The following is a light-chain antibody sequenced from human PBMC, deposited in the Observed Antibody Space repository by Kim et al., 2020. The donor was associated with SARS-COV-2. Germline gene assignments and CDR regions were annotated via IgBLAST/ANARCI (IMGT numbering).Light chain of an antibody. CDR2: EAS. CDR1: QDIFNC. CDR3: LQTCVFPTH. J-gene: IGKJ4*01. Sequence: SVGDRVTITCRASQDIFNCVAWYQQEPGKAPKLLISEASTLQSGVPSRFSGSGSGTDFTLTISSLQPEDFATYFCLQTCVFPTHFGGGTKVDIK. V-gene: IGKV1-12*01.